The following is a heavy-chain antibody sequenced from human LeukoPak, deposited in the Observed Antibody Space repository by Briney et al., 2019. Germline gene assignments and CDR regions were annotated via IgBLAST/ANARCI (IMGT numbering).Heavy chain of an antibody. Sequence: SETLSLTCTVSGGSISSGSYYWSWMRQPAGKGLEWIGHIYTSGITNYNPSLKSQVAISVDTSKNQFSLKLSSVTAADTAVYYCASQSSGWFLDAFDIWGQGTMVTVSS. V-gene: IGHV4-61*09. CDR2: IYTSGIT. D-gene: IGHD6-19*01. CDR3: ASQSSGWFLDAFDI. CDR1: GGSISSGSYY. J-gene: IGHJ3*02.